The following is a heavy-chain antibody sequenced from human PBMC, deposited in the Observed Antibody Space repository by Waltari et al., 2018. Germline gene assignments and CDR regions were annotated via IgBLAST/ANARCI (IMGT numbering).Heavy chain of an antibody. V-gene: IGHV4-34*01. Sequence: QVQLQQWGAGQLQPSETLSLSCAVFGGSFRGYYWGWVRQARGKGLEWIGEINQSGNINSNPSLRSRLTMSVDTSNNQLSLKLNSVTAADTAVYYCVRLEDCTGPGGNCYSGELFALDVWGQGTTVTVSS. CDR1: GGSFRGYY. CDR3: VRLEDCTGPGGNCYSGELFALDV. J-gene: IGHJ6*02. D-gene: IGHD2-15*01. CDR2: INQSGNI.